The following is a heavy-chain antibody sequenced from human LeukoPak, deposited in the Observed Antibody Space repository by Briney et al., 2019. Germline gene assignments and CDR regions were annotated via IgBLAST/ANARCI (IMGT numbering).Heavy chain of an antibody. J-gene: IGHJ6*04. CDR3: SELGITVFGRV. V-gene: IGHV1-46*03. Sequence: ASVTVSCKASGYTFTSYCMHWVRQAPRQGLGWMGIMNPSGGSTSNAQKFQGRVTMTTDMSTSTDYMVLSSLRSEDTAVYYCSELGITVFGRVWGKGTTVTISS. D-gene: IGHD3-10*02. CDR2: MNPSGGST. CDR1: GYTFTSYC.